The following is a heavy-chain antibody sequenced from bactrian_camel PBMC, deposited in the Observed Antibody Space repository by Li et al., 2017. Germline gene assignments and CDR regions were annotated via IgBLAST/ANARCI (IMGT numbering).Heavy chain of an antibody. J-gene: IGHJ4*01. CDR3: AAGSIPKSDFGSRALSPSYWND. V-gene: IGHV3S40*01. CDR1: YTRRPNY. Sequence: VQLVESGGGSVQAGGSLRLSCTYTRRPNYVTWFRQGGNGREGVAGIYTGGGDGYYADAVKGRFTISLDNAKNTVYLQMNSLKPEDTAMYYCAAGSIPKSDFGSRALSPSYWNDWGQGTQVTVS. D-gene: IGHD3*01. CDR2: IYTGGGDG.